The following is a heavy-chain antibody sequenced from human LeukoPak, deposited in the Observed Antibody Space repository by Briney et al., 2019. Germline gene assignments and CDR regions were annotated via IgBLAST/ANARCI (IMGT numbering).Heavy chain of an antibody. V-gene: IGHV4-59*01. CDR2: IYYSGSA. CDR1: GGSISSYY. CDR3: ARLSAVAGIYFDY. D-gene: IGHD6-19*01. Sequence: SETLSLTCTVSGGSISSYYWSWIRQPPGKGLEWIGYIYYSGSANYNPSLKSRVTISVDTSKNQFSLKLSSVTAADTAVYYCARLSAVAGIYFDYWGQGILVTVSS. J-gene: IGHJ4*02.